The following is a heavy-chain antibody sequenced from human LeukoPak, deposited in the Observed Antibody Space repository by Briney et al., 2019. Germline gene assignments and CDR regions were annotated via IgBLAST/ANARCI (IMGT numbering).Heavy chain of an antibody. CDR1: GFTFSSYS. D-gene: IGHD4-23*01. CDR2: ISSSSSTI. Sequence: GGSPRLSCAASGFTFSSYSMNWVRQAPGKGLEWVSYISSSSSTIYYADSVKGRFTISRDNAKNSLYLQMNSLRDEDTAVYYCARDPYDYGGNSGMRYWGQGTLVTVSS. CDR3: ARDPYDYGGNSGMRY. J-gene: IGHJ4*02. V-gene: IGHV3-48*02.